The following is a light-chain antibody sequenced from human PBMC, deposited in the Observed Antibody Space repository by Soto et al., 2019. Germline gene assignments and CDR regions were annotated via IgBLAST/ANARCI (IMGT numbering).Light chain of an antibody. CDR3: QKYNTAPYT. CDR1: QGISNY. V-gene: IGKV1-27*01. Sequence: DIQMTQSPSSLSTSVGDRVTITCRASQGISNYLAWYQQKPGKVPKLLIYAASTLQSGVPSRFSGSGSGTDFTLTINRLQPEDLATYYYQKYNTAPYTFGHGTKLEIK. J-gene: IGKJ2*01. CDR2: AAS.